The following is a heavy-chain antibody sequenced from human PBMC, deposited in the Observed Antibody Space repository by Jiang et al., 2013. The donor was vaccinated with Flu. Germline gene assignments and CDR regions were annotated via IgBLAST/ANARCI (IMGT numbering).Heavy chain of an antibody. D-gene: IGHD2-2*01. J-gene: IGHJ6*02. V-gene: IGHV1-18*04. CDR1: GYTFTSYG. CDR3: ARGPRMAAAIYYYGMDV. Sequence: KVSCKASGYTFTSYGISWVRQAPGQGLEWMGWISAYNGNTNYAQKLQGRVTMTTDTSTSTAYMELRSLRSDDTAVYYCARGPRMAAAIYYYGMDVWGQGTTVTVSS. CDR2: ISAYNGNT.